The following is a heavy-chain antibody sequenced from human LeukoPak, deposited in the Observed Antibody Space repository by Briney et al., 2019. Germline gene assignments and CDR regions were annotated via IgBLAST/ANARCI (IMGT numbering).Heavy chain of an antibody. CDR1: GGSISSGSYY. V-gene: IGHV4-61*02. J-gene: IGHJ5*02. D-gene: IGHD2-2*01. CDR3: ARDIVVVPAAMPENWFDP. Sequence: SETLSLTCTVSGGSISSGSYYWSWIRQPAGKGLEWIGRIYTSGSTNYNPSLKSRVTMSVDTSKNQFSLKLSSVTAADTAVYYCARDIVVVPAAMPENWFDPWGQGTLVTVSS. CDR2: IYTSGST.